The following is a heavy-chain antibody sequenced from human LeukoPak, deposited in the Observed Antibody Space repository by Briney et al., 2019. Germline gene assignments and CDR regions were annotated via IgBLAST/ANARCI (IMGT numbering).Heavy chain of an antibody. J-gene: IGHJ4*02. CDR3: AKVTLYGKSALDY. CDR2: ISGSSHYT. Sequence: PGGSLRLSCAASGFTFSDHYMSWIRQAPGKGLEWVSYISGSSHYTNTADSVKGRFTISRDNAKNSLYLQMNSLRTEDTAVYYCAKVTLYGKSALDYWGQGTLVTVSS. D-gene: IGHD4-17*01. V-gene: IGHV3-11*06. CDR1: GFTFSDHY.